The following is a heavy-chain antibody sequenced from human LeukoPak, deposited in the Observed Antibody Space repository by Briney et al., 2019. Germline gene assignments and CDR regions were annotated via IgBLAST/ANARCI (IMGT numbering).Heavy chain of an antibody. CDR1: GGSISSYY. J-gene: IGHJ4*02. CDR3: ARDSDGYSSSWHTPNY. V-gene: IGHV4-59*01. CDR2: IYYSGST. D-gene: IGHD6-13*01. Sequence: SETLSLTCTVSGGSISSYYWNWNRQPPGKGLEWIGYIYYSGSTNYNPSLKSRVTISLDTSKNQFSLKLSSVTAADTAVYYCARDSDGYSSSWHTPNYWGQGTLVTVSS.